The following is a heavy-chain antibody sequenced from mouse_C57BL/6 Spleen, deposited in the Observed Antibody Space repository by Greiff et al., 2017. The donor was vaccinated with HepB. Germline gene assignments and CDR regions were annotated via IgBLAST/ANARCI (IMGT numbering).Heavy chain of an antibody. CDR1: GFNIKDDY. J-gene: IGHJ3*01. Sequence: VQLQQSGAELVRPGASVKLSCTASGFNIKDDYMHWVKQRPEQGLEWIGWIDPENGDTEYASKFQGKATITADTSSNTAYLQLSSQTAEDTAVYYCTTEGGFAYWGQGTLVTVSA. CDR3: TTEGGFAY. CDR2: IDPENGDT. V-gene: IGHV14-4*01.